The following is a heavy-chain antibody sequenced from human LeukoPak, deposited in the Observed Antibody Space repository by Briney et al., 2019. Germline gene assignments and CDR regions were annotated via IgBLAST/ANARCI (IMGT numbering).Heavy chain of an antibody. CDR3: ARGGPGSNKYWVF. V-gene: IGHV3-7*01. D-gene: IGHD2-8*02. J-gene: IGHJ4*02. CDR1: DFTLSPYW. Sequence: GGSLTLSCAASDFTLSPYWMTWVRQAPGRGLEWVANIDSDGGDKYYGDSVKGRFSISRDNAENSLFLQMNNLRVEDSAVYYCARGGPGSNKYWVFWGQGTLVTVSS. CDR2: IDSDGGDK.